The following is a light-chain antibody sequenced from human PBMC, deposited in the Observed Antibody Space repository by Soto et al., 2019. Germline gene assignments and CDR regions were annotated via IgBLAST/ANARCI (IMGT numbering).Light chain of an antibody. CDR2: AAS. CDR3: QQSYSTPPT. CDR1: QSIGSY. V-gene: IGKV1-39*01. J-gene: IGKJ4*01. Sequence: DIQMTQSPSSLSASVGGRVTITWRASQSIGSYLSWYQQKLGKAPKLLIYAASSLQSGVPSRFSGSGSGTDFTLTISSLQPEDFATYYCQQSYSTPPTFGGGTKVDIK.